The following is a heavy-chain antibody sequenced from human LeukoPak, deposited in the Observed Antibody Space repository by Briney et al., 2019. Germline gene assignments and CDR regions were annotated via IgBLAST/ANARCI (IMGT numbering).Heavy chain of an antibody. CDR1: GGSFSGYY. V-gene: IGHV4-34*01. CDR3: ARGPDFYDFWSGYWDY. D-gene: IGHD3-3*01. CDR2: INHSGST. Sequence: SETLSLTCAVYGGSFSGYYWSWIRQPPGKRLEWIGEINHSGSTNYNPSLKSRVTISVDTSKNQFSLKLSSVTAADTAVYYCARGPDFYDFWSGYWDYWGQGTLVTVSS. J-gene: IGHJ4*02.